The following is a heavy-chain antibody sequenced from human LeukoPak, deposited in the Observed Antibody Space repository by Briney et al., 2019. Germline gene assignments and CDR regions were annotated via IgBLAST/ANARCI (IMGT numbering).Heavy chain of an antibody. CDR1: GFTFSSYA. Sequence: GGSLRLSCAASGFTFSSYAMIWVRQAPGKGLEWVSAISGSGSSTYYADSVKGRFTSSRDNSKNTLYLQMNSLSAEATAVYYCAKGAAVATAYSRPGYWGQGTLVTVSS. CDR2: ISGSGSST. J-gene: IGHJ1*01. D-gene: IGHD5-12*01. V-gene: IGHV3-23*01. CDR3: AKGAAVATAYSRPGY.